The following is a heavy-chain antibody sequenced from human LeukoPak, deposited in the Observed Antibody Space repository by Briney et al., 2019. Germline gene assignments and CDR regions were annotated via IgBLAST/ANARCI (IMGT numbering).Heavy chain of an antibody. J-gene: IGHJ4*02. CDR1: GFTFSNTW. D-gene: IGHD3-10*01. V-gene: IGHV3-15*01. CDR3: ARESYGSGSFDY. CDR2: IKSKTDGGTT. Sequence: GGALRLSCAASGFTFSNTWMSWVRQIPGKGLEWVGHIKSKTDGGTTDYAAPVQGRFTISRDDSKNTLYLQMNSLRAEDTAVYYCARESYGSGSFDYWGQGTLVAVSS.